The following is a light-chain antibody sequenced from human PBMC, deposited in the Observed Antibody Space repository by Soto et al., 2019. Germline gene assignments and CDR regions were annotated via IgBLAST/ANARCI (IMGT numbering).Light chain of an antibody. Sequence: DIQMAQSPSTLSASVGDRVTITCRASQSISRWLAWYQQKPGKPPRLLIYDVSILESGVPSRFSGSGSGTEFTLSINSLQPDDFATYYCQQYTSSSPYTFGQGTKLDIK. V-gene: IGKV1-5*01. CDR2: DVS. CDR1: QSISRW. J-gene: IGKJ2*01. CDR3: QQYTSSSPYT.